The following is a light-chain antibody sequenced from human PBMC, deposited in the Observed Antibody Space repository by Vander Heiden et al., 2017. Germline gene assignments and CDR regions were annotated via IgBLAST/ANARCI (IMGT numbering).Light chain of an antibody. CDR3: QSYDSSLTSHV. Sequence: QSVLTQPPSVSGAPGQRVTISCTGSRSNIGAGYDVHWYQQLPGTAPKLLIFGNSNRPSGVPDRFSGSNSGTSASLAITGLQAEDEADYYCQSYDSSLTSHVFGTGTKVTVL. CDR1: RSNIGAGYD. V-gene: IGLV1-40*01. CDR2: GNS. J-gene: IGLJ1*01.